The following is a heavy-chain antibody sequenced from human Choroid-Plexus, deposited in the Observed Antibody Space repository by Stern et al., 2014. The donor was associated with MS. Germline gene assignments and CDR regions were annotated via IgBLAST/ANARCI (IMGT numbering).Heavy chain of an antibody. Sequence: VQLVESGGGVDQPGRPLRLSCAASGFTFGSCAMPWVRQAPGRGLERGGGVSYDGSNKYYADSVKGRFTISRDNSQNTLYMQMSSLRPEDTAVYYCAKDRHYLTYFFDHWGQGSLVTVSS. CDR1: GFTFGSCA. J-gene: IGHJ5*02. D-gene: IGHD2/OR15-2a*01. V-gene: IGHV3-30*18. CDR2: VSYDGSNK. CDR3: AKDRHYLTYFFDH.